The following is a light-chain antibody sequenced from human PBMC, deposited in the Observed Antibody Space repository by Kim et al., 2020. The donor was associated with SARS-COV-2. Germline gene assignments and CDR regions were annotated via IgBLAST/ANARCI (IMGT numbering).Light chain of an antibody. V-gene: IGKV3-15*01. J-gene: IGKJ5*01. CDR2: GAS. CDR3: QQYTNWPRT. CDR1: QSVRSR. Sequence: EVVMTQSPATLSVSPGESATLSCRASQSVRSRLGWYQQKSGQVPTLLIYGASTRAAGIPARFSGSGSGTEFTLTISIVQAEDFAVYYCQQYTNWPRTFGQGTRLDIK.